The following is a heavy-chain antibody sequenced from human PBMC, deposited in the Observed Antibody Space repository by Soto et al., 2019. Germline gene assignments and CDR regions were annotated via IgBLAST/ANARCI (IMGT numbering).Heavy chain of an antibody. D-gene: IGHD6-13*01. CDR1: GGSISSYY. CDR3: ARLYSSSWYFYYYYMDV. V-gene: IGHV4-59*08. Sequence: SETLSLTCTVSGGSISSYYWNWIRQPPGKGLEWIGYIYYSGNTNYNPSLKSRVTISVDTSKNQFSLKLSSVTAADTAVYHCARLYSSSWYFYYYYMDVWGKGTTVTVSS. J-gene: IGHJ6*03. CDR2: IYYSGNT.